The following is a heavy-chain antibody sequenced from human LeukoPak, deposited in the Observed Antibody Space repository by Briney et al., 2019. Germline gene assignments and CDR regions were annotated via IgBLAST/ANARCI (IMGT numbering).Heavy chain of an antibody. Sequence: ASVEVSCKASGYTFTSYDINWVRQATGQGLKWMGWMNPNSGNTGYAQKFQGRVTMTRNTSISTAYMELSSLRSEDTAVYYCARRGAAGRWGDWFDPWGQGTLVTVSS. CDR3: ARRGAAGRWGDWFDP. CDR2: MNPNSGNT. J-gene: IGHJ5*02. CDR1: GYTFTSYD. V-gene: IGHV1-8*01. D-gene: IGHD6-13*01.